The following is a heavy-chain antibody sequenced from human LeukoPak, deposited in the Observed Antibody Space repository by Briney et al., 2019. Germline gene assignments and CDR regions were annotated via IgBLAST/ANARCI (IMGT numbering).Heavy chain of an antibody. CDR2: MNPKSGNR. CDR1: GYPFSNYD. D-gene: IGHD3-10*01. J-gene: IGHJ5*02. V-gene: IGHV1-8*01. Sequence: ASVTVSCKASGYPFSNYDINWVRQAPGQGLEWMGWMNPKSGNRGYGQKFQGRVTMTRVTSITTAYVELRSLRSDDTAVYYCTKASLAFGTKYFDPWGQGTLVTVSS. CDR3: TKASLAFGTKYFDP.